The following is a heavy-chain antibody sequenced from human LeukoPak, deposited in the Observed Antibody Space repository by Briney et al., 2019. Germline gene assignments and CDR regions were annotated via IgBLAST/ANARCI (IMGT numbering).Heavy chain of an antibody. Sequence: SETLSLTCTVSGGFISSSRYYWGWIRQPPGKGLEWIGSIYYSGSTYYNPSLKSRVTISVDTSKNQCSRKLSSVTAADTAVYYCARVLAVTMVRGVRSPNWFDPWGQGTLVTVSS. D-gene: IGHD3-10*01. CDR2: IYYSGST. V-gene: IGHV4-39*07. J-gene: IGHJ5*02. CDR1: GGFISSSRYY. CDR3: ARVLAVTMVRGVRSPNWFDP.